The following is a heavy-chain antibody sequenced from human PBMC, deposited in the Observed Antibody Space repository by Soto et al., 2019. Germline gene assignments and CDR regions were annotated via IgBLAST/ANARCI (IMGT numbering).Heavy chain of an antibody. Sequence: QVQLVQSGAEVKKPGASVKVSCKASGYTFTSYDITWVRQATGQGLEWMGWMNPNSGNTGYAQKFPGRVTMTRNTSISTADMELSSLRSEDTAVYYCARERSAAGTGWFDPWCQGTLVTVSS. CDR3: ARERSAAGTGWFDP. CDR2: MNPNSGNT. CDR1: GYTFTSYD. J-gene: IGHJ5*02. V-gene: IGHV1-8*01. D-gene: IGHD6-13*01.